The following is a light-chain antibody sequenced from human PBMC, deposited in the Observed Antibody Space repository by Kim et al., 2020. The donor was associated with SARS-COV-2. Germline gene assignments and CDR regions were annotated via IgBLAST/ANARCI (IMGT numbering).Light chain of an antibody. Sequence: QSVLTQPPSASGTPGQRVTISCSGSNSNIGRNTVNWFQQLPGTAPKLLIYSDNQRPSGVPHRISDSKSGTSASLAISGLQSEDEGDYYCAAWDDSLYGWVFGGGTKLTVL. CDR2: SDN. J-gene: IGLJ3*02. CDR3: AAWDDSLYGWV. CDR1: NSNIGRNT. V-gene: IGLV1-44*01.